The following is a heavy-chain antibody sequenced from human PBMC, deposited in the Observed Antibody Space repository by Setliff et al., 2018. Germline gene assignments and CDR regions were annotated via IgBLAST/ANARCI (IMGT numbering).Heavy chain of an antibody. CDR3: ARDAKIVVVHNPYYFDQ. D-gene: IGHD3-22*01. Sequence: GSLRLSCAASGFTFSSYEMNWVRQAPGKGLEWVSYISSSGSTIYYADSLEGRFTISRDNSRNTLYLQMSGLRAEDTAVYYCARDAKIVVVHNPYYFDQWGQGTLVTVSS. J-gene: IGHJ4*02. V-gene: IGHV3-48*03. CDR2: ISSSGSTI. CDR1: GFTFSSYE.